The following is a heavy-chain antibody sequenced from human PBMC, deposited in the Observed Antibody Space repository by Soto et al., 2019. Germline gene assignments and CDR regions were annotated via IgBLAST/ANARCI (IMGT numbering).Heavy chain of an antibody. D-gene: IGHD2-15*01. CDR1: GFTFSSYA. J-gene: IGHJ6*03. V-gene: IGHV3-23*01. CDR3: AKGIYCSGGSCYSDYYYYYMDV. Sequence: GGSLRLSCAASGFTFSSYAMSWVRQAPGKGLEWVSAISGSGGSTYYADSVKGRFTIPRDNSKNTLYLQMNSLRAEDTAVYYCAKGIYCSGGSCYSDYYYYYMDVWGKGTTVTVSS. CDR2: ISGSGGST.